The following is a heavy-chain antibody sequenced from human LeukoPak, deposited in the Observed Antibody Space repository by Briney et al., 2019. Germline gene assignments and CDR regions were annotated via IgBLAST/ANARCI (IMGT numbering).Heavy chain of an antibody. V-gene: IGHV4-59*01. D-gene: IGHD2/OR15-2a*01. CDR3: ARAQYYSRAFDI. CDR2: IYYSGST. J-gene: IGHJ3*02. CDR1: AGSISSYY. Sequence: SETLSLTCTVSAGSISSYYWSWIRQPPGKGLKWIGYIYYSGSTNYNPSLKSRVTISVDTSKNQFSLKLSSVTAADTAVYYCARAQYYSRAFDIWGQGTMVTVSS.